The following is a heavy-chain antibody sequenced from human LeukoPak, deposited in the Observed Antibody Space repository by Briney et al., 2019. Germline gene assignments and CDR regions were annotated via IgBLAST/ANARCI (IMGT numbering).Heavy chain of an antibody. D-gene: IGHD3-22*01. CDR2: ISGSGGST. V-gene: IGHV3-23*01. Sequence: GGSLRLSCAASGFTFSSYAMSWVRQAPGKGLEWVSAISGSGGSTYYAGSVKGRFTISRDNSKNTLYLQMNSLRAEDTAVYYCAKDLPPWEGSGYWGYFDYWGQGTLVTVSS. J-gene: IGHJ4*02. CDR3: AKDLPPWEGSGYWGYFDY. CDR1: GFTFSSYA.